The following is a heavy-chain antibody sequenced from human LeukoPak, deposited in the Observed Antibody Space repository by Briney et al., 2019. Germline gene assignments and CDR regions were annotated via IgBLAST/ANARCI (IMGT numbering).Heavy chain of an antibody. J-gene: IGHJ2*01. CDR3: AKCEAYYYDSSGYYEGYFDL. Sequence: PGGSLRLSCAASGYTFSSFSINWVRQAPGKGLEWVSGISGSGGSTYNADSVKGRFTISRDNSKNTLYLQMNSLRAEDTAVYYCAKCEAYYYDSSGYYEGYFDLWGRGTLVTVSS. CDR1: GYTFSSFS. V-gene: IGHV3-23*01. CDR2: ISGSGGST. D-gene: IGHD3-22*01.